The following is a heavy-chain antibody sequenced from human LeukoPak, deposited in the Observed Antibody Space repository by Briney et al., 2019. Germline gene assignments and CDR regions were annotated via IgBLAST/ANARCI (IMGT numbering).Heavy chain of an antibody. D-gene: IGHD2-2*01. Sequence: SGPTLVNPTQTLTLTCTFSGFSLRTSGVGVGWIRQPPGAALEWLALISWDDDKRYSPSLKSRLTITKDTSKNQVVLAMTNMDPLDTATYYCVYKGYQLLYRWFDPWGQGTLVTVSS. V-gene: IGHV2-5*02. CDR1: GFSLRTSGVG. J-gene: IGHJ5*02. CDR3: VYKGYQLLYRWFDP. CDR2: ISWDDDK.